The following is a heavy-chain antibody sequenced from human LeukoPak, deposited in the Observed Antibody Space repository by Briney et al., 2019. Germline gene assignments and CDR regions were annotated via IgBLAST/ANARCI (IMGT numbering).Heavy chain of an antibody. J-gene: IGHJ4*02. CDR1: GFTFRSYG. V-gene: IGHV1-18*01. CDR2: ISAYTGDT. D-gene: IGHD2-2*01. CDR3: ARGCRSTCSYGLDY. Sequence: ASAKVSCKTSGFTFRSYGFTWVRQAAGQGLEWMGWISAYTGDTKSAQKFQGRITMTTDTTTSTAYMEMRSLRSDDTAVYYCARGCRSTCSYGLDYWGQGTLVTVSS.